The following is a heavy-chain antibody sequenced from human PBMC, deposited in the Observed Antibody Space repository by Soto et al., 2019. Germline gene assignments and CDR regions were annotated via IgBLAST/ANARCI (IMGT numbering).Heavy chain of an antibody. J-gene: IGHJ2*01. Sequence: EVQLLESGGGLVQPGGSLRLSCAASGFTFSSYAMSWVRQAPGKGLEWVSAISGSGGSTYYADSVKGRFTISRDNSKNTLYLQMNSLRAEDSAVYYCAKSRRDTVVVVAATTGYWYFDLWGRGTLVTVSS. V-gene: IGHV3-23*01. CDR2: ISGSGGST. CDR3: AKSRRDTVVVVAATTGYWYFDL. CDR1: GFTFSSYA. D-gene: IGHD2-15*01.